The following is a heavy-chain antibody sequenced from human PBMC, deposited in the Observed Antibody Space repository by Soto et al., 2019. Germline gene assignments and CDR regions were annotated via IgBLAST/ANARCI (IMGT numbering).Heavy chain of an antibody. J-gene: IGHJ6*03. V-gene: IGHV4-4*02. CDR3: ARHPSNYDFWSGYYRGSAPPTTNYYYYMDV. CDR1: GGSISSNNW. CDR2: IYHSGSI. Sequence: SETLSLTCAVSGGSISSNNWWSWVRQPPGKGLEWIGEIYHSGSISYNPSLNSRVTISVDKSRNQFSLKLSSVTAADTAVYYCARHPSNYDFWSGYYRGSAPPTTNYYYYMDVWGKGTTVTVSS. D-gene: IGHD3-3*01.